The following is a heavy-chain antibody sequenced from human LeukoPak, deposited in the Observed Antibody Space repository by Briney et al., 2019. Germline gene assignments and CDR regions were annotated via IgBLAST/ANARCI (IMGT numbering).Heavy chain of an antibody. CDR1: GGSISSYY. CDR2: IHNSGNT. V-gene: IGHV4-59*01. D-gene: IGHD1-1*01. Sequence: SETLSLTCTVSGGSISSYYWSWIRQPPGKGLEWIGHIHNSGNTNYNPSLKGRVTLSVDTSKNQFSLKLSSVTAADTAVYYCAREGTTGRNLNWFDSWGQGTLVTVS. J-gene: IGHJ5*01. CDR3: AREGTTGRNLNWFDS.